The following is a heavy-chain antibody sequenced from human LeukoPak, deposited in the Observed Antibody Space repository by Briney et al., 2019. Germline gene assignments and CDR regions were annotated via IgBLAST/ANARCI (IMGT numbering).Heavy chain of an antibody. Sequence: PGGSLRLSCAASGFTFSSYDMSWVRQAPGKGLEWVSAISGSGSSTYYADSVKGRFTISRDNSKNTLYLQMNSLRAEDTAVYYCAKAGGYSGYDGLNYWGQGTLVTVSS. CDR1: GFTFSSYD. V-gene: IGHV3-23*01. CDR2: ISGSGSST. CDR3: AKAGGYSGYDGLNY. D-gene: IGHD5-12*01. J-gene: IGHJ4*02.